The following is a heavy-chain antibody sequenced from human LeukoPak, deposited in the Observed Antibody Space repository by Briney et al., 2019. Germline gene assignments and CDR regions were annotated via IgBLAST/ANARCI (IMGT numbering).Heavy chain of an antibody. Sequence: ASVKVSCKASGYTFTGYYMHWVRQAPGQGLEWMGRINPNSGGTNYAQKFQGRVTITRDTSASTAYMELSSLRSEDTAVYYCARMAAAGHDAFDIWGQGTMVTVSS. CDR3: ARMAAAGHDAFDI. J-gene: IGHJ3*02. D-gene: IGHD6-13*01. CDR1: GYTFTGYY. CDR2: INPNSGGT. V-gene: IGHV1-2*06.